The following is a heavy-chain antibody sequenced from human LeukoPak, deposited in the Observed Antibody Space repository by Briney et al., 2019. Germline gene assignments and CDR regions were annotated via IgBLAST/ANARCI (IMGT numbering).Heavy chain of an antibody. J-gene: IGHJ4*02. CDR1: GFTFSSYS. CDR2: ISGSSDSI. CDR3: ARDSVPGNTVGATGP. D-gene: IGHD1-26*01. V-gene: IGHV3-48*01. Sequence: GGSLRLSCAASGFTFSSYSMNWVRQAPGKGLEWVSYISGSSDSISYADSVKGRFTISRDNAKNSLSLQMNSLRAEDTAVYYCARDSVPGNTVGATGPWGQGALVTVSS.